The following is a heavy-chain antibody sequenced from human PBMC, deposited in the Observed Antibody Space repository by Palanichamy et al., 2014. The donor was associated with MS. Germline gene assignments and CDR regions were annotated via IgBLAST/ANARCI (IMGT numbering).Heavy chain of an antibody. J-gene: IGHJ3*02. CDR3: AKETVEMATIQGAFDI. Sequence: EVQLVEVWGEAWYRPGGSLRLSCAASGFTFSSYAMSWVRQAPGKGLEWVSAISGSGGSTYYADSVKGRFTISRDNSKNTLYLQMNSLRAEDTAVYYCAKETVEMATIQGAFDIWGQGTMVTVSS. CDR2: ISGSGGST. D-gene: IGHD5-24*01. CDR1: GFTFSSYA. V-gene: IGHV3-23*04.